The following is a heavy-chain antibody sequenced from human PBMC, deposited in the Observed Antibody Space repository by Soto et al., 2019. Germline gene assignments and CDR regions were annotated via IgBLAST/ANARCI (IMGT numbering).Heavy chain of an antibody. D-gene: IGHD6-25*01. CDR3: ARHARSSGWFDP. J-gene: IGHJ5*02. Sequence: SETLSLTCTVSGGSISSAAYCWSWIRQPPGKGLEWIGTFYNDETTNYSPSLKSRVAISVDTSKNQFSLKLSSVTAADTAVYYCARHARSSGWFDPWGQGTLVTVSS. CDR1: GGSISSAAYC. V-gene: IGHV4-39*01. CDR2: FYNDETT.